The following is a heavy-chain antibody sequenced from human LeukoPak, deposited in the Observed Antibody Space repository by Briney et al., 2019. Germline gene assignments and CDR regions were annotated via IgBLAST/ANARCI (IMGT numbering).Heavy chain of an antibody. V-gene: IGHV3-23*01. CDR1: GFTFSNYG. CDR2: IRGSGGGT. Sequence: GESLRLSCAASGFTFSNYGMSWVRQAPGKGLEWVSVIRGSGGGTYYADSVKGRFTISRDNSKNTVYLQMNSLRAEDTAVYYCVRARMPHCGTDCLESWGQGTLVTVSS. J-gene: IGHJ4*02. CDR3: VRARMPHCGTDCLES. D-gene: IGHD2-21*02.